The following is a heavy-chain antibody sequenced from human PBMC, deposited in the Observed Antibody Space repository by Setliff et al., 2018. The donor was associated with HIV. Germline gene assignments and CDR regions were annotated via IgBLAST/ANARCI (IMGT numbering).Heavy chain of an antibody. D-gene: IGHD5-18*01. V-gene: IGHV4-59*01. CDR1: TGSISRYY. CDR3: ARANSIKGYSYGPDAFDI. CDR2: IYYSGST. Sequence: SETLSLTCTFSTGSISRYYWNWIRQPPGKGLEWIGYIYYSGSTNYNPSLKSRVTISLDTSKNQFSLNLSSVTAADTAVYYCARANSIKGYSYGPDAFDIWGQGTMVT. J-gene: IGHJ3*02.